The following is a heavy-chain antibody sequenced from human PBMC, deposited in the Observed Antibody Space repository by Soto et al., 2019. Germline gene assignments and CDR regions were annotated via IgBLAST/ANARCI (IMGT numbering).Heavy chain of an antibody. CDR1: GGSINNYY. V-gene: IGHV4-59*08. CDR3: ARLSGYSQALAS. D-gene: IGHD3-22*01. CDR2: IYYAGTT. J-gene: IGHJ5*01. Sequence: PSETLSLTCSVSGGSINNYYWSWSRQPPGKGLEFIGYIYYAGTTTYNPSLKSRVTISVDMSKNQFSLKLSSVTAADTAVYYCARLSGYSQALASWGPGTLVPAPQ.